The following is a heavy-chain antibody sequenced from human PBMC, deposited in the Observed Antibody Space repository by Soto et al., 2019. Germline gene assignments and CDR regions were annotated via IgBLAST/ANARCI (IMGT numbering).Heavy chain of an antibody. CDR2: ISSDGSQK. Sequence: QVQLVESGGGVVQPGKSLRLSCAASGIAFSGCGMFWVRQTPSKGLEWEAAISSDGSQKYYADSVKGRFTISRDNSKHTLYVQMNGLTTEDTAVYYCAKNIVRGHWYFDLWGRGTLVTVSS. J-gene: IGHJ2*01. D-gene: IGHD3-10*01. V-gene: IGHV3-30*18. CDR3: AKNIVRGHWYFDL. CDR1: GIAFSGCG.